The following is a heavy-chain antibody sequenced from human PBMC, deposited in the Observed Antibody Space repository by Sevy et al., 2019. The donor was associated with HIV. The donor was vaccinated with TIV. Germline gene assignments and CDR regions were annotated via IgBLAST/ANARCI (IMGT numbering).Heavy chain of an antibody. D-gene: IGHD1-26*01. CDR3: LTDLRLCLEIVGATTFDY. J-gene: IGHJ4*02. CDR1: GFTFSSYA. Sequence: GGSLRLSCAASGFTFSSYAMSWVRQAPGKGLEWISAISGSGGSTYYADSVKGRFTISRDNSKNMLYLQMNSLRAEDTAVYYCLTDLRLCLEIVGATTFDYWGQGTLVTVSS. V-gene: IGHV3-23*01. CDR2: ISGSGGST.